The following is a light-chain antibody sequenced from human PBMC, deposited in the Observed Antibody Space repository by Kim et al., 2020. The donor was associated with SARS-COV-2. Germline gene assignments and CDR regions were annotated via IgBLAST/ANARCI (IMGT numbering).Light chain of an antibody. CDR2: GTS. CDR1: QSVSSRY. V-gene: IGKV3-20*01. Sequence: LSPGERATLSCRASQSVSSRYLAWYQQKPGQAPRLFIYGTSSRATGIPDRFSGSGSGTDFTLTISRLEPEDFAVYYCQQYGNLITFGQGTRREIK. J-gene: IGKJ5*01. CDR3: QQYGNLIT.